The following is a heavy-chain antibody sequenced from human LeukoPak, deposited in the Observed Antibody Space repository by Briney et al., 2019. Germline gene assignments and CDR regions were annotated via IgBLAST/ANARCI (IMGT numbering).Heavy chain of an antibody. CDR3: AKERFPWLAHFDY. D-gene: IGHD6-19*01. V-gene: IGHV1-18*04. J-gene: IGHJ4*02. Sequence: ASVKVSCKASGYTFTSYGINWVRQAPGQGLEWMGWISPYNGNTNYAQKLQGRVTMTTDTSTSTVCMELSSLRSDDTAVYYCAKERFPWLAHFDYWGQGTLVTVSS. CDR1: GYTFTSYG. CDR2: ISPYNGNT.